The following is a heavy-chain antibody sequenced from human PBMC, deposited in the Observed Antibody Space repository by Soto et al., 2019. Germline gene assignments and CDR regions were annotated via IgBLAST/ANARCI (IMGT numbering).Heavy chain of an antibody. CDR2: INHSGST. CDR1: GGSFSGYY. J-gene: IGHJ6*03. D-gene: IGHD3-3*01. Sequence: SETLSLTCAVYGGSFSGYYWSWIRQPPGKGLEWIGEINHSGSTNYNPSLKSRVTISVDTSKNQFSLKLSSVTAADTAVYYCARGAPGYDFWSGYYGDNYYYYMDVWGKGTTVTVSS. V-gene: IGHV4-34*01. CDR3: ARGAPGYDFWSGYYGDNYYYYMDV.